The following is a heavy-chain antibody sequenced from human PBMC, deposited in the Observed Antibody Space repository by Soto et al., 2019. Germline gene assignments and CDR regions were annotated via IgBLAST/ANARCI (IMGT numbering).Heavy chain of an antibody. CDR3: ARDRLLPHDFGDSGPPVGAFDI. Sequence: EVQLLESGGGLVQPGGSLRLSCAASGFTFSRYAMSWVRQAPGKGLEWVSAIRGSGGSTYYADSVKGRFTISRDNSKNTLYLQMNSLRAEDTAVYYCARDRLLPHDFGDSGPPVGAFDIWGQGTMVTVSS. CDR1: GFTFSRYA. V-gene: IGHV3-23*01. D-gene: IGHD4-17*01. J-gene: IGHJ3*02. CDR2: IRGSGGST.